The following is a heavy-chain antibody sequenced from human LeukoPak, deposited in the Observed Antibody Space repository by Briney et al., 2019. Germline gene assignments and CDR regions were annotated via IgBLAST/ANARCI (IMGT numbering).Heavy chain of an antibody. V-gene: IGHV3-11*01. D-gene: IGHD5-12*01. CDR3: ARHIGHRNSGYDY. Sequence: GGSLRLSCATSGFTFSDYYMSWIRQAPGKGLEWVSYISSSGRTINYADSVKGRFTISRDNAKNSLYLQMNSLRAEDTAVYYCARHIGHRNSGYDYWGQGTLVTVSS. J-gene: IGHJ4*02. CDR1: GFTFSDYY. CDR2: ISSSGRTI.